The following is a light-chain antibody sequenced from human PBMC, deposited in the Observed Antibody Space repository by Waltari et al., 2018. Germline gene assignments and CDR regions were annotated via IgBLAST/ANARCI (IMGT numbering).Light chain of an antibody. Sequence: QSALTQPRSVSGSPGQSVTISCTGTSSDVGAYDYVSWYQHHPGKAPKLMICDVTKRPSGVPDRFSGSKSGNTASLTISGLQAEDEAYYYCCSYAGRYTHVV. CDR3: CSYAGRYTHVV. CDR1: SSDVGAYDY. J-gene: IGLJ2*01. CDR2: DVT. V-gene: IGLV2-11*01.